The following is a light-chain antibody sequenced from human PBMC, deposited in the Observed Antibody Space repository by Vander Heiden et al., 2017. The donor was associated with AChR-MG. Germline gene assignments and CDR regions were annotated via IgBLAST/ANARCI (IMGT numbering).Light chain of an antibody. CDR2: AAS. CDR1: QGISSY. Sequence: AIRITQSPSSLSASTGDRVTITCRASQGISSYLAWYQQKPGKAPKLLIYAASTLQSGVPSRFSGSGSGKDFTLTISCLQSEDFATYYCLQDDSYPRTFGQGTKVEIK. CDR3: LQDDSYPRT. V-gene: IGKV1-8*01. J-gene: IGKJ1*01.